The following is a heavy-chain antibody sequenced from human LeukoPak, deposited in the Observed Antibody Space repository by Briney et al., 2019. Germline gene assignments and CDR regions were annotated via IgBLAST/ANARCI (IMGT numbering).Heavy chain of an antibody. J-gene: IGHJ4*02. D-gene: IGHD3/OR15-3a*01. Sequence: GGSLRLSCAASGFTFNNYGMSWVRQAPGKGLEWVSAISGSGGSTDYADSVKGRFTISRDNSKNTLYLQMNSLRAGDTAVYYCAKDQAWTDYFDYWGQGTLVTVSS. CDR3: AKDQAWTDYFDY. V-gene: IGHV3-23*01. CDR1: GFTFNNYG. CDR2: ISGSGGST.